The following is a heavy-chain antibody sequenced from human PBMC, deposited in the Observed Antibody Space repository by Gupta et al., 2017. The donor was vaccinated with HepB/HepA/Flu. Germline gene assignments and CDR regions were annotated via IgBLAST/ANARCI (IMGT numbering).Heavy chain of an antibody. CDR2: IYPGDSDT. CDR1: GYNFASYW. Sequence: EVQLVQSGAEVKKPGESLKISCKGSGYNFASYWIGWVRQMPGKGLEWLGFIYPGDSDTVYSPSFQGQVTISADRSITTAYLQWSSLKASDTAMYYCASLGVTALQAFDFWGQGTMVTVSS. CDR3: ASLGVTALQAFDF. J-gene: IGHJ3*01. V-gene: IGHV5-51*03. D-gene: IGHD2-2*01.